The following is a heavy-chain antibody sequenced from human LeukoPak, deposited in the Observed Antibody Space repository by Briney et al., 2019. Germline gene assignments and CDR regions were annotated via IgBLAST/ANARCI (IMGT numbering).Heavy chain of an antibody. D-gene: IGHD2-15*01. CDR1: GFTFSSYG. Sequence: GGSLRLSCAASGFTFSSYGMHWVRQAPGKGLEWVAVIWYDGSNKYYADSVKGRFTISRDNSKNTLYLQMNSLRAEDTAVYYCAKDFEEEVAAIDYWGQGTLVTVSS. V-gene: IGHV3-33*06. J-gene: IGHJ4*02. CDR2: IWYDGSNK. CDR3: AKDFEEEVAAIDY.